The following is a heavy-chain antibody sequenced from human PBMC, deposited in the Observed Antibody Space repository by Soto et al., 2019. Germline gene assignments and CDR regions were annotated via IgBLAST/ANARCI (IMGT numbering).Heavy chain of an antibody. CDR3: ARGLLVLVPAAMLTFDY. V-gene: IGHV3-30-3*01. CDR2: ISYDGSNK. Sequence: GGSLRLSCAASGFTFSSYAMHWVRQAPGKGLEWVAVISYDGSNKYYADSVKGRFTISRDNSKNTLYLQMNSLRAEDTAVYYCARGLLVLVPAAMLTFDYWGQGTLVTVSS. J-gene: IGHJ4*02. D-gene: IGHD2-2*01. CDR1: GFTFSSYA.